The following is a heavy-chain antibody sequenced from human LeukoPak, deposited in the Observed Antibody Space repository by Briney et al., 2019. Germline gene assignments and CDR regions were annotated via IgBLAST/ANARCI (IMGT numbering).Heavy chain of an antibody. CDR3: ARGIIGYYFDY. Sequence: ASVKVSCKTSGYTFTIYGISWVRQAPGQGLEWMGLISAYGNTDYAQNLQGRVTMTTDTSTSTAYMELRSLRSDDTAVYYCARGIIGYYFDYWGQGTLVTVSS. CDR1: GYTFTIYG. D-gene: IGHD2-15*01. V-gene: IGHV1-18*01. J-gene: IGHJ4*02. CDR2: ISAYGNT.